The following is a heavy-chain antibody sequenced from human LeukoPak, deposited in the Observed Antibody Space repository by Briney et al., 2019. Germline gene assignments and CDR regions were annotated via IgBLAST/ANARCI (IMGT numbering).Heavy chain of an antibody. J-gene: IGHJ4*02. CDR2: IRSKPKSYAT. CDR3: TTYSNSSGGY. CDR1: GFTFSDSA. V-gene: IGHV3-73*01. Sequence: GGSLRLSCAASGFTFSDSAMHWVRRASGKGLEWVGRIRSKPKSYATAYAASVKGRFTISRDDSNNTAYLQMSSLKTEDTAVYYCTTYSNSSGGYWGQGTLVTVSS. D-gene: IGHD6-6*01.